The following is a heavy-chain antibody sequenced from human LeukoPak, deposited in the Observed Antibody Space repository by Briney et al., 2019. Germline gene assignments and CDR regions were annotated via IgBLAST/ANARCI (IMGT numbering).Heavy chain of an antibody. CDR1: GGTFSSYA. J-gene: IGHJ3*02. CDR2: IIPIFGTA. Sequence: SVKVSCKASGGTFSSYAISWVRQAPGQGLEWMGGIIPIFGTANYAQKFQGRVTITADKSTSTAYMELSSLRSEDTAVYYCARSRVLSLGYCSSTSCYAHDAFDIWGQGTMVTVSS. CDR3: ARSRVLSLGYCSSTSCYAHDAFDI. V-gene: IGHV1-69*06. D-gene: IGHD2-2*01.